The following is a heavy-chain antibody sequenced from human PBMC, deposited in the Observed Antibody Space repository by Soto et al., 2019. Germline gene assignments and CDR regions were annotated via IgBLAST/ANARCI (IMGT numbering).Heavy chain of an antibody. V-gene: IGHV4-34*01. D-gene: IGHD2-15*01. Sequence: QVQLQQWGAGLLKPSETLSLTCAVYGGSFSGYYWSWIRQPPGQGLEWIGEINHSGSTNYNPSLNSRFTISVDTSMNQFALKLSSVTAADTAVYYCAREGYCSGGSCRFRAFYIWGQGTMVTVSS. CDR2: INHSGST. J-gene: IGHJ3*02. CDR3: AREGYCSGGSCRFRAFYI. CDR1: GGSFSGYY.